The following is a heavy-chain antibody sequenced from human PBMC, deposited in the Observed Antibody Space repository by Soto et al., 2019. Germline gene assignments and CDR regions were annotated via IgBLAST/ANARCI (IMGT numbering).Heavy chain of an antibody. CDR1: RGSISSGGYY. D-gene: IGHD1-26*01. CDR2: IYYSGST. CDR3: ASYSGTFDA. J-gene: IGHJ5*02. V-gene: IGHV4-31*11. Sequence: LSLTWAVSRGSISSGGYYWSWICQHPGKGLEWIGYIYYSGSTYYNPSLKSRVTISVDTSKNQFSLKLSSVTAADTAVYYCASYSGTFDAWGQGTLVTVSS.